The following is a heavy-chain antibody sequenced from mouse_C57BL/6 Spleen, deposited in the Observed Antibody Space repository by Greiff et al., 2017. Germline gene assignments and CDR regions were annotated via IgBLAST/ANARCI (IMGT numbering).Heavy chain of an antibody. D-gene: IGHD1-1*01. J-gene: IGHJ4*01. CDR1: GFTFSSYA. Sequence: EVKLVESGEGLVKPGGSLKLSCAASGFTFSSYAMSWVRQTPEKRLEWVAYISSGGDYIYYADTVTGRFTISRDNARNTLYLQMSSLKSEDTAMYYSTREPFTAVEARAMGYWGQGTSVTVAS. CDR3: TREPFTAVEARAMGY. CDR2: ISSGGDYI. V-gene: IGHV5-9-1*02.